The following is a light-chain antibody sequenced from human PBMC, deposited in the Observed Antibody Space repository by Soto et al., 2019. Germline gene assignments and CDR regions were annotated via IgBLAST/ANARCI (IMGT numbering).Light chain of an antibody. CDR2: DAS. J-gene: IGKJ5*01. V-gene: IGKV3-11*01. CDR3: QQRSNWRIT. Sequence: EIVLTQSPATLSLSPGERATLSCRANQSVSSYLAWYQQKPGQAPRLLIYDASNRATGIPARFSGSGSGTDFTLTISSLEPEDFPVYYCQQRSNWRITFGQGTRLEIK. CDR1: QSVSSY.